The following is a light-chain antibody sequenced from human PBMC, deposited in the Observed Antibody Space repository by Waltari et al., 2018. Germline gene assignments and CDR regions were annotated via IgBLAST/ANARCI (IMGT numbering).Light chain of an antibody. CDR3: QQGKTFPLT. CDR2: AAS. V-gene: IGKV1-12*01. J-gene: IGKJ4*01. Sequence: DIQMTQSPSSVSASVGDRVTISCRAGHDISSYLAWYQQKPGKAPKLLIYAASSLLSGVPSRFSGSGSGTDFTLTISSLQADDSATYYCQQGKTFPLTFGGGTKVEI. CDR1: HDISSY.